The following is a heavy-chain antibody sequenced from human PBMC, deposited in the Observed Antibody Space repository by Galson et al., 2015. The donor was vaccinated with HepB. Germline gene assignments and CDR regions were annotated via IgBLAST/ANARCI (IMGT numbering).Heavy chain of an antibody. Sequence: SVKVSCKASGYTFTGYYMHWVRQAPGQGLEWMGWINPNSGGTNYAQKFQGRVTMTRDTSISTAYMELSRLRSDDTAVYYCARVGDECYGDCELYYYYYYMDVWGKGTTVTVSS. V-gene: IGHV1-2*02. D-gene: IGHD4-17*01. CDR1: GYTFTGYY. J-gene: IGHJ6*03. CDR2: INPNSGGT. CDR3: ARVGDECYGDCELYYYYYYMDV.